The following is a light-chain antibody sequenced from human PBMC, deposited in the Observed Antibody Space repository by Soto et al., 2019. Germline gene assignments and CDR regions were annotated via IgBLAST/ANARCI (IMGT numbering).Light chain of an antibody. J-gene: IGKJ4*01. V-gene: IGKV3-11*01. Sequence: EIVLTQSPATLSLSPGERATLSCRASQTVSSSLAWYQQKPGQAPRLLIYEASNRATGIPARFSGSGSGADVPLTISSLDPEDFALYYCQQHINWPLTFGGGTKVEIK. CDR1: QTVSSS. CDR2: EAS. CDR3: QQHINWPLT.